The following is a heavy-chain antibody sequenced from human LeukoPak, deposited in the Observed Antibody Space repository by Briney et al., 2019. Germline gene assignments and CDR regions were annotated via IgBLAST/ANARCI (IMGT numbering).Heavy chain of an antibody. Sequence: GASVKVSCKASGYTFTSYAMHWVRQAPGQRLEWMGWINAGNGNTKYSQEFQGRVTITRDTSASTAYMELSSLRSEDVAVYYCARGDSSSSPYDYWGQGTLVTVSS. CDR1: GYTFTSYA. D-gene: IGHD6-6*01. J-gene: IGHJ4*02. CDR3: ARGDSSSSPYDY. CDR2: INAGNGNT. V-gene: IGHV1-3*03.